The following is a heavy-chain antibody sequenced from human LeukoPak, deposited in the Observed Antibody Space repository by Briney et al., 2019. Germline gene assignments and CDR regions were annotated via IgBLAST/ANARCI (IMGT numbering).Heavy chain of an antibody. CDR3: AKDLYVSRSYYFDY. J-gene: IGHJ4*02. V-gene: IGHV3-23*01. D-gene: IGHD3-10*01. Sequence: GGSLRLSCAASGFTLGSYAMNWVRQAPGKGLEWVSVISGGGDSTYYADSVKGRFTITRDNSKNTLSLQMNSLRAEDTAVYYCAKDLYVSRSYYFDYWGQGTLVTVSS. CDR2: ISGGGDST. CDR1: GFTLGSYA.